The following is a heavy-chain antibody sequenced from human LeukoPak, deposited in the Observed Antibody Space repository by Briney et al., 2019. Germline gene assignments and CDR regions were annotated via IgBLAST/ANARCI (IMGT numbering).Heavy chain of an antibody. CDR1: GGSFSVSH. J-gene: IGHJ4*02. CDR2: ISPGEGT. CDR3: VTGIDRSKSGY. Sequence: SETLSLTCVMYGGSFSVSHWSWVRQPPGQGLEWIGEISPGEGTNYNPSLKSRVTVSLDTSKSQFSLTLNSVTAADAAVYYCVTGIDRSKSGYWGQGTLVTVSS. V-gene: IGHV4-34*01. D-gene: IGHD2-2*01.